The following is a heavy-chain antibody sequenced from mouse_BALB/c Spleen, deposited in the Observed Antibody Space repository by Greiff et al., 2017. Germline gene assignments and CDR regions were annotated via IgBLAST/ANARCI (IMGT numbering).Heavy chain of an antibody. Sequence: QVHVKQSGAELAKPGASVKMSCKASGYTFTSYWMHWVNQRPGQGLEWIGYINPSTGYTEYNQKFKDKTTLTADKSSSTAYMQLSSLTSEDSAVYYCARWGAGYWGQGTTLTVSA. CDR2: INPSTGYT. CDR1: GYTFTSYW. J-gene: IGHJ2*01. D-gene: IGHD3-3*01. V-gene: IGHV1-7*01. CDR3: ARWGAGY.